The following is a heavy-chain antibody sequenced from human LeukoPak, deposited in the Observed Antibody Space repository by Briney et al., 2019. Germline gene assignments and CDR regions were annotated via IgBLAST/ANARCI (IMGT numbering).Heavy chain of an antibody. CDR3: ARDLQDIVVVVAATNWFDP. Sequence: ASVKVSCKASGYTFTSYGISWVRQAPGQGLEWMGRISAYNGNTNYAQKLQGRVTMTTDTSTSTAYMELRSLRSDDTAVYYCARDLQDIVVVVAATNWFDPWGQGTLVTVSS. CDR1: GYTFTSYG. D-gene: IGHD2-15*01. V-gene: IGHV1-18*01. J-gene: IGHJ5*02. CDR2: ISAYNGNT.